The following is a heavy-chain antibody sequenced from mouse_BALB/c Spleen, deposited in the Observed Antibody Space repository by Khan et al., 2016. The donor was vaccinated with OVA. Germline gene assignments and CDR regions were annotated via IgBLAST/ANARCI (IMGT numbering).Heavy chain of an antibody. J-gene: IGHJ1*01. D-gene: IGHD2-1*01. Sequence: QVQLKQSGAELVKPGASVKLSCKASGYTFTSYDINWVRQGPEQGLEWIGWIFPEADGTTYNEKFKGKATLTLDKSSSTAYMQLSRLTYEDTAVYFCARQVYCGSLYWFFDDWGPGTSVTVSS. CDR3: ARQVYCGSLYWFFDD. CDR2: IFPEADGT. CDR1: GYTFTSYD. V-gene: IGHV1-85*01.